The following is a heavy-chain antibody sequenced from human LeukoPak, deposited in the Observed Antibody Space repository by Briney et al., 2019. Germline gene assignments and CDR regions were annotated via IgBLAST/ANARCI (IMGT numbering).Heavy chain of an antibody. CDR2: IYYSGSN. CDR3: ARGIVVVVAATYYYYGMDV. Sequence: SETLSLTCTVSGGSISSYYWSWIRQPPGKGLEWIGYIYYSGSNNYNPSLKSRVTISVDTSKNQFSLKLSSVTAADTAVYYCARGIVVVVAATYYYYGMDVWGQGTTVTVSS. J-gene: IGHJ6*02. CDR1: GGSISSYY. V-gene: IGHV4-59*01. D-gene: IGHD2-15*01.